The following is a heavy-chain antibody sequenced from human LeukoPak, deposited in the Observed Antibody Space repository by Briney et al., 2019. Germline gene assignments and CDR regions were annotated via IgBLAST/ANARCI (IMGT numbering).Heavy chain of an antibody. CDR2: ISSSGSTI. CDR3: ARDHHAPVPHSSGYYGIDY. V-gene: IGHV3-48*03. D-gene: IGHD3-22*01. J-gene: IGHJ4*02. Sequence: PGGSLRLSCAASGFTFSSYEMNWVRQAPGKGLEWVSYISSSGSTIYYADSVKGRFTISRDNAKNPLYLQMNSLRAEDTAVYYCARDHHAPVPHSSGYYGIDYWGQGTLVTVSS. CDR1: GFTFSSYE.